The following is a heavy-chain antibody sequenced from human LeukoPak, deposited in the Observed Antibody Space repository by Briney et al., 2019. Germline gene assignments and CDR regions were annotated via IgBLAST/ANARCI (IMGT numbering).Heavy chain of an antibody. CDR1: GGSFSGYY. J-gene: IGHJ3*02. D-gene: IGHD2-2*01. Sequence: SETLSLTCAVYGGSFSGYYWSWIRQPPGKGLEWIAEINHSGSTNYNPSLKSRVTISVDTSKNQFSLKLSSVTAADTAVYYCARAVGDIVVVPAANAFDIWGQGTMVTVSS. CDR2: INHSGST. V-gene: IGHV4-34*01. CDR3: ARAVGDIVVVPAANAFDI.